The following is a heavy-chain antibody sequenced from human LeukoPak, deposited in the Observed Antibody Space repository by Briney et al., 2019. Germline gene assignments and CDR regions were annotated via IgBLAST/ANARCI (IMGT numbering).Heavy chain of an antibody. CDR3: ARDPRAGKYNWFDP. Sequence: ASVKVSCKASGGTFSSYAISWVRQAPGQGLEWMRGIIPIFGTANYAQKFQGRVTITTDESTSTAYMELSSLRSEDTAVYYCARDPRAGKYNWFDPWGQGTLVTVSS. V-gene: IGHV1-69*05. J-gene: IGHJ5*02. CDR2: IIPIFGTA. CDR1: GGTFSSYA.